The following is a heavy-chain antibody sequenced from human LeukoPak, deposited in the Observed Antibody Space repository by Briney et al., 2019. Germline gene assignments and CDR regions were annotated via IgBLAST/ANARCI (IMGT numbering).Heavy chain of an antibody. CDR3: AREDYGLDY. D-gene: IGHD4-17*01. Sequence: SGGSLRLSCAASGFTFSSYRMSWVRQAPGKGLEWVANIKQDGSEKYYVDSVKGRFTISRDNAKNSLYLQMNSLRAEDTAVYYCAREDYGLDYWGQGTLVTVSS. V-gene: IGHV3-7*01. J-gene: IGHJ4*02. CDR1: GFTFSSYR. CDR2: IKQDGSEK.